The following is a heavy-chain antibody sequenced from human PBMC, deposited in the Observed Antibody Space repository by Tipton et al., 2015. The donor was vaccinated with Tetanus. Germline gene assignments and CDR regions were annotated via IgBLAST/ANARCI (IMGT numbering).Heavy chain of an antibody. CDR1: GGSISSGGYY. D-gene: IGHD3-16*02. CDR2: IYYSGST. V-gene: IGHV4-31*03. CDR3: ARGGIEYYDYVWGSYRSTTNDY. J-gene: IGHJ4*02. Sequence: TLSLTCTVSGGSISSGGYYWSWIRQHPGKGLEWIGYIYYSGSTYYNPPLKSRVTISVDTSKNQFSLKLSSVTAADTAVYYCARGGIEYYDYVWGSYRSTTNDYWGQGTLVTVSS.